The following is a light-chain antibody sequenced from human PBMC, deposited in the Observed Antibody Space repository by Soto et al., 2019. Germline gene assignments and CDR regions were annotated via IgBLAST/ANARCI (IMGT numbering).Light chain of an antibody. J-gene: IGKJ5*01. V-gene: IGKV3-15*01. Sequence: IVMTQSPATVSVSPGERATLSCRASQSVSSNLAWYQQKPGQAPRLLIYGASTRATGIPARFSGSGSGTEFTLTISSLQSEDFAVYYCQQYNNWPSITFGQGTRLEIK. CDR1: QSVSSN. CDR2: GAS. CDR3: QQYNNWPSIT.